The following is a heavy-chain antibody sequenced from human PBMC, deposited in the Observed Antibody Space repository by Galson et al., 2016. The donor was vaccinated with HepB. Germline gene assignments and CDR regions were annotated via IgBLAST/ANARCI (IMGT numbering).Heavy chain of an antibody. CDR1: GFTFGDDA. CDR2: IRSKTDGGTT. V-gene: IGHV3-49*03. J-gene: IGHJ4*02. D-gene: IGHD2-15*01. Sequence: SLRLSCAASGFTFGDDAMSWFRQAPGKGLEWVGFIRSKTDGGTTECAASVKGRVTISLDDSKTIAYLQMNSLKTEDTGLYYCSLAGTRCSGGSCYPYYFDYWGQGTLVTVSS. CDR3: SLAGTRCSGGSCYPYYFDY.